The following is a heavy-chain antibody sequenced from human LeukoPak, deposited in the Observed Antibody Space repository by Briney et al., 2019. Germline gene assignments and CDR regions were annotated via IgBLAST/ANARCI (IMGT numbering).Heavy chain of an antibody. J-gene: IGHJ5*02. CDR1: GYTFIGYF. V-gene: IGHV1-2*02. Sequence: ASVKVSCKASGYTFIGYFIHWVRQAPGQGLEWMGWINPASGGTSSAQKFQGRVAVTRDTSISTAYMELSRLTSDDTAVYYCARVLGECGGDCYSDWFDPWGQETLVTVSS. D-gene: IGHD2-21*02. CDR2: INPASGGT. CDR3: ARVLGECGGDCYSDWFDP.